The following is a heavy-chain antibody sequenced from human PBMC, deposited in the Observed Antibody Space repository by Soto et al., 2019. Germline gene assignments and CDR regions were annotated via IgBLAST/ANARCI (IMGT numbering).Heavy chain of an antibody. V-gene: IGHV4-59*12. Sequence: PSETLSLTCTVSGDSSSSYYWSWIRQPPGKGLEWIGYIYYSGSTNYNPSLKSRVTISVDRSKNQFSLKLSSVTAADTAVYYCARVPDRWGQGTQVTVSS. D-gene: IGHD2-2*01. CDR2: IYYSGST. CDR1: GDSSSSYY. J-gene: IGHJ5*02. CDR3: ARVPDR.